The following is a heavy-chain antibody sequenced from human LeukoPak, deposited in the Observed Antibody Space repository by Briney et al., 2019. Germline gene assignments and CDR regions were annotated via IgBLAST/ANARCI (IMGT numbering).Heavy chain of an antibody. Sequence: SETLSLTCTVSGGSISSYHWSWIRQPPGKGLEWIGYIYYSGSTNYNPSLKSRVTISVDTSKNQFSLKLSSVTAADTAVYYCARSHETGTTDYWGQGTLVTVSS. D-gene: IGHD1-14*01. J-gene: IGHJ4*02. V-gene: IGHV4-59*01. CDR1: GGSISSYH. CDR2: IYYSGST. CDR3: ARSHETGTTDY.